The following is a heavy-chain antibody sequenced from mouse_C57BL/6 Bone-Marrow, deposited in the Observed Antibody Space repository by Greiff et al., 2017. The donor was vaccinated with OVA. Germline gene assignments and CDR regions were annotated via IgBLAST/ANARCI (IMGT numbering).Heavy chain of an antibody. CDR3: ARAEWGYYPWFAY. CDR1: GYTFTSYW. J-gene: IGHJ3*01. D-gene: IGHD2-3*01. Sequence: QVQLQQSGAELVRPGTSVKLSCKASGYTFTSYWMHWVKQRPGQGLEWIGVIDPSDSYTNYNQKFKGKATLTVDTSSSTAYMQLSSLTSEDSAVYYCARAEWGYYPWFAYWGQGTLVTVSA. V-gene: IGHV1-59*01. CDR2: IDPSDSYT.